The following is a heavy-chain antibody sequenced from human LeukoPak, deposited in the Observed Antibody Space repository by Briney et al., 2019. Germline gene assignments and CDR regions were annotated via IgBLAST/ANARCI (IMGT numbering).Heavy chain of an antibody. CDR1: GGSFSGYY. V-gene: IGHV4-34*01. D-gene: IGHD2-8*01. CDR3: ARFWSGVDYLDY. CDR2: INHSGST. J-gene: IGHJ4*02. Sequence: PSETLSLTYAVYGGSFSGYYWSWIRQPPGKGLEWIGEINHSGSTNYNPSLKSRVTISVDTSKNQFSLKLNSVTAADTAVYYCARFWSGVDYLDYWGQGTLVTVSS.